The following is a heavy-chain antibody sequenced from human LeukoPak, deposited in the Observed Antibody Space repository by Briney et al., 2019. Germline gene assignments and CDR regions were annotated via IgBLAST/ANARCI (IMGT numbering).Heavy chain of an antibody. V-gene: IGHV4-59*08. D-gene: IGHD6-13*01. Sequence: SETLSLTCTVSSGSISSYYWSWIRQPPGKGLEWIGYIYYSGTTNYNPSLKSRVTISVDTSENQFSLKLSSVTAADTAVYYCVRRSSWSTYNYFDPWGQGTLVIVSS. CDR2: IYYSGTT. CDR3: VRRSSWSTYNYFDP. CDR1: SGSISSYY. J-gene: IGHJ5*02.